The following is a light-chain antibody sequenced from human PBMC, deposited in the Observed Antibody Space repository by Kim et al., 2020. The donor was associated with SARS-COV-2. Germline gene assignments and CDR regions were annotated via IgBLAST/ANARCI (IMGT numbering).Light chain of an antibody. CDR2: AAS. V-gene: IGKV1-9*01. J-gene: IGKJ4*01. Sequence: DIQLTQSPSSLSASVGDRVTITCRASQGIASYLAWYQQKPGKAPNLLIYAASIFQSGVPSRFSGSGAGTDFTLTISSLQPEDVGAYYCRQLNCYPQYSTFGEGTKVDIK. CDR1: QGIASY. CDR3: RQLNCYPQYST.